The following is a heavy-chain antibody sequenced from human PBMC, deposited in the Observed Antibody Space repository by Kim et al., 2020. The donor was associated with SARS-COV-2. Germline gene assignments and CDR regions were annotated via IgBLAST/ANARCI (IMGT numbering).Heavy chain of an antibody. D-gene: IGHD4-4*01. V-gene: IGHV1-69*13. Sequence: SVKVSCKASGGTFSSYAISWVRQAPGQGLEWMGGIIPIFGTANYAQKFQGRVTITADESTSTAYMELSSLRSEDTAVYYCARGGYSNDPYYYYGMDVWGQGTTVTVSS. CDR1: GGTFSSYA. CDR2: IIPIFGTA. CDR3: ARGGYSNDPYYYYGMDV. J-gene: IGHJ6*02.